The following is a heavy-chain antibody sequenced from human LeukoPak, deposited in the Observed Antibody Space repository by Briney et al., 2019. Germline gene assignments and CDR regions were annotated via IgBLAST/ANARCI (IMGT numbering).Heavy chain of an antibody. V-gene: IGHV3-64*01. CDR1: GFTFSSYA. CDR3: ARDLGSGGYSYGYFDY. Sequence: GGSLRLSCAASGFTFSSYAMHWVRQAPGKGLEYVSAISSNGGSTYYANSVKGRFTISRDNSKNTLYLQMGSLRAEDMAVYYCARDLGSGGYSYGYFDYWGQGTLVTVSS. J-gene: IGHJ4*02. CDR2: ISSNGGST. D-gene: IGHD5-18*01.